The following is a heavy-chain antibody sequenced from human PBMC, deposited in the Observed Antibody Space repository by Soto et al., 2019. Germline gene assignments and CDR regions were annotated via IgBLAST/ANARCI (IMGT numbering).Heavy chain of an antibody. CDR1: GGSISSYY. J-gene: IGHJ4*02. D-gene: IGHD3-16*01. CDR3: AGLWGGSVDY. CDR2: IYYSGST. Sequence: QVQLQESGPGLVKPSETLSLTCTVSGGSISSYYWSWIRQPPGKGLEWIGYIYYSGSTNYNPSLKSQVAIPVDTSKTQFSLKRSSVTAADTAVYDCAGLWGGSVDYWGQGTLVTVSS. V-gene: IGHV4-59*12.